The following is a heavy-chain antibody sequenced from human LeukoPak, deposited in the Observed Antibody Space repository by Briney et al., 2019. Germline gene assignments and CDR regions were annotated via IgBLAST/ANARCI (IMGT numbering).Heavy chain of an antibody. V-gene: IGHV3-30*04. CDR1: GIDFNVYE. CDR3: ARERRGYGYGTLDP. D-gene: IGHD5-12*01. Sequence: GRSLRLSCVASGIDFNVYEFHWVRQSPGKGLEWVALISDNGLRTEYAESLKGRFTVSRDNSKNTVDLQMNNLRVEDTAVYFCARERRGYGYGTLDPWGQGTLVTVFS. J-gene: IGHJ5*02. CDR2: ISDNGLRT.